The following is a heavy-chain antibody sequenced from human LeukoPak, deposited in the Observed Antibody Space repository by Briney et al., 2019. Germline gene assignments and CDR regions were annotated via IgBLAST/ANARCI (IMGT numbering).Heavy chain of an antibody. CDR2: IYTSGNT. CDR3: ARDGGYSRGYSYYYMDA. D-gene: IGHD3-22*01. CDR1: GGSISSGSYY. J-gene: IGHJ6*03. V-gene: IGHV4-61*02. Sequence: SQTLSLTCGVSGGSISSGSYYWSWIRQPAGEGLEWIGRIYTSGNTNYNPSLKSRVTISIDTSKNQFSLNLNSVTAADTAVYYCARDGGYSRGYSYYYMDAWGKGTTVTVSS.